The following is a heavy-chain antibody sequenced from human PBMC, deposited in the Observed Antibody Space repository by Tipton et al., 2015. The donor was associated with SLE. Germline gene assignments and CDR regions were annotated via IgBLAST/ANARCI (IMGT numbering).Heavy chain of an antibody. CDR2: VYSGGNT. D-gene: IGHD1-26*01. Sequence: GLVKPSETLSLTCIVSGGSITTRSYYWGWIRQPPGKGLEWIGTVYSGGNTYHIPSLKTRVTISVDTSRNQFSLKLTSVTAADTAVYYCAIPTVGATGGFDSWGHGTLVIVSS. V-gene: IGHV4-39*07. CDR3: AIPTVGATGGFDS. CDR1: GGSITTRSYY. J-gene: IGHJ4*01.